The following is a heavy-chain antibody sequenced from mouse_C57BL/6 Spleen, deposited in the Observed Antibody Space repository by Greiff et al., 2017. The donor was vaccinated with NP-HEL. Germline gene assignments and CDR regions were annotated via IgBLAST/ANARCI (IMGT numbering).Heavy chain of an antibody. CDR3: ASEGAYYGNYGY. J-gene: IGHJ2*01. D-gene: IGHD2-10*01. CDR1: GYTFTSYW. CDR2: IDPSDSET. V-gene: IGHV1-52*01. Sequence: QVQLQQPGAELVRPGSSVKLSCKASGYTFTSYWMHWVKQRPIQGLEWIGNIDPSDSETHYNQKFKDKATLTVDKSSSTAYMQLSSLTSEDSAVYYCASEGAYYGNYGYWGQGTTLTVSS.